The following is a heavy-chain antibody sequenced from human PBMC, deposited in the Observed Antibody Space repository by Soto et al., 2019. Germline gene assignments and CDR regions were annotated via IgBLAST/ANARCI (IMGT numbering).Heavy chain of an antibody. CDR3: ARGYCSSTICYIRANWFDP. D-gene: IGHD2-2*02. J-gene: IGHJ5*02. CDR1: GGSISSYY. Sequence: SETLSLACTVSGGSISSYYWSWIRQPPGKGLEWIGYIYYSGRTNYNPSLKSRVTISVDTSKNQFSLKLSSVTAADTAVYYCARGYCSSTICYIRANWFDPWGQGTLVTVSS. CDR2: IYYSGRT. V-gene: IGHV4-59*01.